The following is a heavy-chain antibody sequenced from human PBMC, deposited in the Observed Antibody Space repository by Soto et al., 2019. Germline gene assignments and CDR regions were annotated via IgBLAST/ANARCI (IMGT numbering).Heavy chain of an antibody. CDR1: GGSISSGGYY. Sequence: QVQLQESGPRLVKPSQTLSLTCTVSGGSISSGGYYWSWIRQHPGKGLEWIGYIYYSGSTYYNPSLKSRVTISVDTSKNQFSLKLSSVTAADTAVYYCARDYRMLRSYYGMDVWGQGTTVTVSS. CDR2: IYYSGST. V-gene: IGHV4-31*03. D-gene: IGHD4-17*01. J-gene: IGHJ6*02. CDR3: ARDYRMLRSYYGMDV.